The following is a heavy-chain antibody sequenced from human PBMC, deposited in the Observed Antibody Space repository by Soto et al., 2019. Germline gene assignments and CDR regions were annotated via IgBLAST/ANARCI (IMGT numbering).Heavy chain of an antibody. Sequence: QLQESGPGLVKPSETLSLTCAVSGGSVSSGSHYWSWIRQPPVKGLEWIASIYYSGSTNYNPSLNSRVTISVDTSKNQFSLRLTSVTAADTAVYYCARDRKRGYSGYDFDCWGQGTLVTVSS. CDR3: ARDRKRGYSGYDFDC. CDR2: IYYSGST. V-gene: IGHV4-61*01. J-gene: IGHJ4*02. CDR1: GGSVSSGSHY. D-gene: IGHD5-12*01.